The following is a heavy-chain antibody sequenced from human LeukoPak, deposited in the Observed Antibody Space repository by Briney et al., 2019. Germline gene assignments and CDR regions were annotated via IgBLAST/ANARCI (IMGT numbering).Heavy chain of an antibody. Sequence: GGSLRLSCAASGFTFSSYWMHWVRQAPGQGLVWLSRLSTDGSSTDYADSVKGRFTISRDNAKNTLYLQMNSLRAEDTAVYYCARVSCDYTTCKYPFDYWGQGTLVTVSS. D-gene: IGHD3-3*01. CDR2: LSTDGSST. CDR1: GFTFSSYW. CDR3: ARVSCDYTTCKYPFDY. J-gene: IGHJ4*02. V-gene: IGHV3-74*01.